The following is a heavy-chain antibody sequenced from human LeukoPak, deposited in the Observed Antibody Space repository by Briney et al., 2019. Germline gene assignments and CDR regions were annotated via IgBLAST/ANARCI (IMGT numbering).Heavy chain of an antibody. Sequence: ASVKVSCKASGYTFTSYAMHWVRQAPGQRLEWMGWINAGNGNTKYSQKFQGRVTITRDTSASTAYMELSSLRSEDTAVYYCARDGADYGDLFFDYWGQGTLVTVSS. D-gene: IGHD4-17*01. V-gene: IGHV1-3*01. J-gene: IGHJ4*02. CDR3: ARDGADYGDLFFDY. CDR1: GYTFTSYA. CDR2: INAGNGNT.